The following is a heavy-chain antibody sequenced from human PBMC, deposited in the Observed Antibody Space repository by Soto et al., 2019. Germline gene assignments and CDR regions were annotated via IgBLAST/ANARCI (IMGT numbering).Heavy chain of an antibody. V-gene: IGHV3-30*18. J-gene: IGHJ4*02. Sequence: QVQLVDSWGGVVQPGRSLRLSFSDSGFVFSRFGMHWARQVPGKGLEVVAVISYDGRDIHYADSVKGRFTISRDNSKNTLYLHMNRLRAEDTSVYNCPKGPGGVTPLKYYFHNWVQGTLVTVSS. D-gene: IGHD3-16*01. CDR3: PKGPGGVTPLKYYFHN. CDR2: ISYDGRDI. CDR1: GFVFSRFG.